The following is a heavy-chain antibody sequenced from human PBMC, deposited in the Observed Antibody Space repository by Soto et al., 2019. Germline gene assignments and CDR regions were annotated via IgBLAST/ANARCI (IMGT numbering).Heavy chain of an antibody. CDR3: AKGLMRFGELFPFDY. CDR2: ISGSGGST. CDR1: GFTFSSYA. J-gene: IGHJ4*02. D-gene: IGHD3-10*01. Sequence: GGSLRLSCAASGFTFSSYAMSWVRQAPGKGLEWVSAISGSGGSTYYADSVKGRFTISRDNSKNTLYLQMNSLRAEDTAVYYCAKGLMRFGELFPFDYWGQGTLVTVSS. V-gene: IGHV3-23*01.